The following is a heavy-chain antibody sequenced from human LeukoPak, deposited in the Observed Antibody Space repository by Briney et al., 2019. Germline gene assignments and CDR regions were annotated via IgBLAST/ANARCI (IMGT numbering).Heavy chain of an antibody. CDR2: ISSSSSTI. CDR3: IVLAVTATLGFDY. D-gene: IGHD6-19*01. J-gene: IGHJ4*02. V-gene: IGHV3-48*01. Sequence: GGSLRLSCAASGFTFSSYGMSWVRQAPGKGLEWVSYISSSSSTIYYADSVKGRFTISRDNAKNSLYLQMNSLRAEDTAVYYCIVLAVTATLGFDYWGQGTLVTVSS. CDR1: GFTFSSYG.